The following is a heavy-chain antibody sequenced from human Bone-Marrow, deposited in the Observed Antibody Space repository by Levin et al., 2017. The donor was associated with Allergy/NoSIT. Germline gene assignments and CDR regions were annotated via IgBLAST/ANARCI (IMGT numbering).Heavy chain of an antibody. CDR3: GRLDGNLVSGEFDY. D-gene: IGHD3-10*01. Sequence: MAGGSLRLSCEVSGFTFSSYTMTWVRQAPGKGLEWVSSISSRSNHINYADSVKGRFTISRDNAKNSLFLQMDSLRHEDTAIYYCGRLDGNLVSGEFDYWGQGTRVTVSS. CDR2: ISSRSNHI. V-gene: IGHV3-21*01. CDR1: GFTFSSYT. J-gene: IGHJ4*02.